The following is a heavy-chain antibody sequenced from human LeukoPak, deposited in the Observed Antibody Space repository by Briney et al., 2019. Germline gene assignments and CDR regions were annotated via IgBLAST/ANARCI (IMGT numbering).Heavy chain of an antibody. CDR3: AREGPRGNSQFDY. D-gene: IGHD2/OR15-2a*01. V-gene: IGHV3-33*01. CDR1: GFTFSSYG. J-gene: IGHJ4*02. CDR2: IWYDGSNK. Sequence: TGGCLRLSCAASGFTFSSYGMHWVRQAPGKGLEWVALIWYDGSNKYYADSVKGRLTISRDNSKNTLYLQMNSLRAEDTAVYYCAREGPRGNSQFDYWGQETLVTVSS.